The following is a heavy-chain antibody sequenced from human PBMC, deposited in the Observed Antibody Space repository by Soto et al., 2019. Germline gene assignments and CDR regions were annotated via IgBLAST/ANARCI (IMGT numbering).Heavy chain of an antibody. CDR2: IWHDGSRD. Sequence: QVQLVGSGGGVVQPGTSLRLSCAASGFNFSRFGMHWGRQVPGKGLEWVAVIWHDGSRDYYGGSVRGRFTISRDKSKNPLFLQMKSLRDEDTAVYYCARDGRVTGITDWGQETLVTVSP. V-gene: IGHV3-33*01. J-gene: IGHJ4*02. CDR3: ARDGRVTGITD. CDR1: GFNFSRFG. D-gene: IGHD1-7*01.